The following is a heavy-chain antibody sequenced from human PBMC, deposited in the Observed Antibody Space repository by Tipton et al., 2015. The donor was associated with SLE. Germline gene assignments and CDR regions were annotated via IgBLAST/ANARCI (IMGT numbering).Heavy chain of an antibody. CDR3: ARPSTNS. D-gene: IGHD5-24*01. CDR1: GGSIGTYF. J-gene: IGHJ4*02. Sequence: TLSLTCTVSGGSIGTYFWSWIRQPPGKGLEWIGDIYHSESPNYNPSLKSRVTISIDKSKNQFSLKLSSVTAADTALYYCARPSTNSWGQGTLVAVSS. CDR2: IYHSESP. V-gene: IGHV4-59*12.